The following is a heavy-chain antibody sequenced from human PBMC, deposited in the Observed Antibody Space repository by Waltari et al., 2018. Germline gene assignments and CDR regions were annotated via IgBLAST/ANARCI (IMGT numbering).Heavy chain of an antibody. V-gene: IGHV4-4*09. CDR3: ARESRYGSGSPSYYYYMDV. Sequence: QVQLQESGTGLVKHSETLSLTCTVPGGSISSYYWTWIRQPPGKGLEWIGYIYTSGSTNTHPSLKSRVTISVDTSKNQFSLKLSSVTAADTAVYYCARESRYGSGSPSYYYYMDVWGKGTTVTVSS. J-gene: IGHJ6*03. D-gene: IGHD3-10*01. CDR1: GGSISSYY. CDR2: IYTSGST.